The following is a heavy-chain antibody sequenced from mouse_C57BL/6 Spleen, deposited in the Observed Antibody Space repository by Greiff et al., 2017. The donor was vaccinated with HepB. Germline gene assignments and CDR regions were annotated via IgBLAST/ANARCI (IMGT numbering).Heavy chain of an antibody. J-gene: IGHJ4*01. D-gene: IGHD2-4*01. CDR3: ASGDYDYDVGSMDY. V-gene: IGHV1-81*01. Sequence: VQLQQSGAELARPGASVKLSCKASGYTFTSYGISWVKQRTGQGLEWIGEIDPRSGNTYYNKKFKGKATLTADKSSNTAYMELRSLTSEDSAVYFCASGDYDYDVGSMDYWGQGTSVTVSS. CDR1: GYTFTSYG. CDR2: IDPRSGNT.